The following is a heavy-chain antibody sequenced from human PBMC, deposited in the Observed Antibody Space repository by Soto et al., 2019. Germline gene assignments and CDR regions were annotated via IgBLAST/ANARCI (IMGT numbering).Heavy chain of an antibody. CDR2: IYYSGTT. V-gene: IGHV4-39*01. CDR3: ARHGSGSYYSWFDP. CDR1: GGSIGSSSYY. D-gene: IGHD3-10*01. J-gene: IGHJ5*02. Sequence: SETLSLTCTVSGGSIGSSSYYWGCIRQPPGKGLEWIGTIYYSGTTYYNPSLKSRVTISVDTSNNQFSLKLSSVIAADTAVYYCARHGSGSYYSWFDPWGQGTLVTVSS.